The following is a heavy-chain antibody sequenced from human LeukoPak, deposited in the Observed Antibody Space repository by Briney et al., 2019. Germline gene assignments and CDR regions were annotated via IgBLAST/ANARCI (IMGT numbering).Heavy chain of an antibody. J-gene: IGHJ4*02. CDR1: GCTFSSYW. Sequence: GGSLRLSWAASGCTFSSYWLHWVRQTPGKGLVWVSRIKGDGSDTLYADSVKGRFTISRDNSKNTLYLQTSSLGVDDTAVYYCARASTTVPNLLDYWGQGALVSVSS. CDR3: ARASTTVPNLLDY. D-gene: IGHD4-17*01. CDR2: IKGDGSDT. V-gene: IGHV3-74*01.